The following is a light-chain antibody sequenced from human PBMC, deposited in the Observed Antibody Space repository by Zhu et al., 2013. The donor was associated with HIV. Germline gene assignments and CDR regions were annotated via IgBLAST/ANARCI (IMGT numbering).Light chain of an antibody. CDR1: QNIGSW. J-gene: IGKJ3*01. CDR2: KAS. CDR3: QQYNSYPFT. V-gene: IGKV1-5*03. Sequence: DIQLTQSPLFLSASVGDEVTITCRASQNIGSWLAWYQQKPGKVPKLLIYKASFLESGVPSRFSGSGSGTEFTLTISSLQPDDFATYYCQQYNSYPFTFGPGTKVDIK.